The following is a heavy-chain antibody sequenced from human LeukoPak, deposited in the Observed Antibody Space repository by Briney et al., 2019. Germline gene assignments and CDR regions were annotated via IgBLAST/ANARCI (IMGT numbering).Heavy chain of an antibody. Sequence: GASVKVSCKVSGYTLTELSMHWVRQAPGKGLEWMGGFDPEDGETIYAQKFQDRVTMTEDTSTDTAYMELSSLRSEDTAVYYCATSYDSSGYYPYYWGQGTLVTVSS. J-gene: IGHJ4*02. CDR2: FDPEDGET. CDR1: GYTLTELS. D-gene: IGHD3-22*01. V-gene: IGHV1-24*01. CDR3: ATSYDSSGYYPYY.